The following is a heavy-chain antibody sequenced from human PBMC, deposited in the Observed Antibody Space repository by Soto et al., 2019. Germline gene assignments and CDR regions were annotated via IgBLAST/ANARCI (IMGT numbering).Heavy chain of an antibody. CDR1: GGSFSGYY. J-gene: IGHJ6*02. CDR3: ARGNRGSIAAAGTGDGYYYYGMDV. Sequence: SETLSLTCAVYGGSFSGYYWSWIRQPPGKGLEWIGEINHSGSTNYNPSLKSRVTLSVDTSKNQFSLKLSSVTAADTAVYYCARGNRGSIAAAGTGDGYYYYGMDVWGQGTTVTVSS. D-gene: IGHD6-13*01. CDR2: INHSGST. V-gene: IGHV4-34*01.